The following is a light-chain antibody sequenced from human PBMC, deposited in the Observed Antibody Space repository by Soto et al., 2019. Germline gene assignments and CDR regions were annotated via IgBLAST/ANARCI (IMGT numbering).Light chain of an antibody. CDR3: SAWAASLSGPDNWV. CDR1: SSNIGSNY. J-gene: IGLJ3*02. Sequence: QSVLTQPPSASGTPGQRVTISCSGSSSNIGSNYVYWYQQLPGTAPKLLIYRNNQRPSGVPDRFSGSKSGTSASLAISGLRSEDEADYYCSAWAASLSGPDNWVCGGGTKLNVL. CDR2: RNN. V-gene: IGLV1-47*01.